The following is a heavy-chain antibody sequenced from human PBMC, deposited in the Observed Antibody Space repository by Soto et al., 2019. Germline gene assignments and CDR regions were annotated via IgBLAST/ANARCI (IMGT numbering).Heavy chain of an antibody. J-gene: IGHJ4*02. Sequence: QEQLVESGGGVVQPGRSLRLSCAGSGFTFSSYGMHWVRQAPGKGLEWVAVISYDGSNRFYADSVKGRFTISRDNFRNTLYLQMNRLRAEDTAVYYCARDVYLRYYARDCYSNYWGQGTLVTVSS. CDR2: ISYDGSNR. D-gene: IGHD2-21*02. CDR3: ARDVYLRYYARDCYSNY. CDR1: GFTFSSYG. V-gene: IGHV3-30*03.